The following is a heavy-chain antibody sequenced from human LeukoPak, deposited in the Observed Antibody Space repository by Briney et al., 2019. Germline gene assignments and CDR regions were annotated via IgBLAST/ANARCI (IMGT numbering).Heavy chain of an antibody. CDR1: GFTLSCYW. CDR2: IKQDGSQR. D-gene: IGHD6-6*01. V-gene: IGHV3-7*01. J-gene: IGHJ4*02. CDR3: ARRGGSSSRRSPIDY. Sequence: GALRLSRTASGFTLSCYWMNWVRQAPGGGPEWVANIKQDGSQRYYVDSVRGRFTISRDNAKNSLFLQMNGLRAEDTAVYYCARRGGSSSRRSPIDYWGQGTLVTVSS.